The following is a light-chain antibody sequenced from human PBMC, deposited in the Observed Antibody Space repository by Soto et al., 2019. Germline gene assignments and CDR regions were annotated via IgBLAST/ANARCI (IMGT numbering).Light chain of an antibody. CDR1: SIDIGGSNY. CDR2: DVS. Sequence: QSVLNQPASVSGSPGQSITISCTGTSIDIGGSNYVSWYQQHPGKAPKLMIYDVSDRPSGVSNRFSGSKSGNTASPTISGLQAEDEADYYCSSYTSGFYVFGTGTKVTVL. J-gene: IGLJ1*01. CDR3: SSYTSGFYV. V-gene: IGLV2-14*01.